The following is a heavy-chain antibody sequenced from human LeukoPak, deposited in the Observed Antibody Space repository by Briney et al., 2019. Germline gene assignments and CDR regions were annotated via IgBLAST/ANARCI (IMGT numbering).Heavy chain of an antibody. D-gene: IGHD6-13*01. CDR1: GGSFSGYY. Sequence: SETLTLTCAVYGGSFSGYYWSWIRQPPGKGLEWIGEINHSGSTNYNPSLKSRVTISVDTSKNQFSLKLSSVTAADTAVYYCARGALYSSSWYVSYYYGMDVWGQGTTVTVSS. CDR3: ARGALYSSSWYVSYYYGMDV. J-gene: IGHJ6*02. CDR2: INHSGST. V-gene: IGHV4-34*01.